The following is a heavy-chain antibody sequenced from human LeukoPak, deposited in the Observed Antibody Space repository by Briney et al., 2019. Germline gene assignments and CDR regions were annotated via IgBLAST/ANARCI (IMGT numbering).Heavy chain of an antibody. CDR1: GGSISSNNW. V-gene: IGHV4-4*02. CDR2: IYHSGST. CDR3: ARDRPNYGMDV. J-gene: IGHJ6*02. Sequence: PSETLSLTCAVSGGSISSNNWWSWVRQPPGQGLEWIGEIYHSGSTNYSPSLKSRVTISVDKSKNQFSLKLTSVTAADTAVYYCARDRPNYGMDVWGQGTTVTVSS.